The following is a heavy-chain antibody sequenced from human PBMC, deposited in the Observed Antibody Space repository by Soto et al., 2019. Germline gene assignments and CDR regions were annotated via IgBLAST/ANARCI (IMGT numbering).Heavy chain of an antibody. J-gene: IGHJ3*02. D-gene: IGHD1-26*01. V-gene: IGHV3-11*01. CDR3: ARDQLELYAFDI. CDR2: ISSSGRTI. Sequence: GGSLRLSCAASGFTVSDYYMSWIRQAPGKGLEWVSYISSSGRTIYYADTVKGRFTISSDIDKNSLYLQMNILRAEDTSVYYCARDQLELYAFDIWGQGTMVTVSS. CDR1: GFTVSDYY.